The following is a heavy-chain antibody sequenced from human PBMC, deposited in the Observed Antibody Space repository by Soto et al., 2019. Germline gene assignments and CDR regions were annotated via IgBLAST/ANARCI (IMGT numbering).Heavy chain of an antibody. CDR3: ARGYLGYCVRANCYGGAFDI. CDR2: VYRTGDR. Sequence: QVQLQESGPGLVKPSGTLSLTCAVSGDSISSDYWWSWVRQTPGEGLEWIGEVYRTGDRNYRPSLKGRVTMSVDHSKNQFSLIVNSVTAADTAVYYCARGYLGYCVRANCYGGAFDIWGQGTMVTVSS. D-gene: IGHD2-2*01. V-gene: IGHV4-4*02. J-gene: IGHJ3*02. CDR1: GDSISSDYW.